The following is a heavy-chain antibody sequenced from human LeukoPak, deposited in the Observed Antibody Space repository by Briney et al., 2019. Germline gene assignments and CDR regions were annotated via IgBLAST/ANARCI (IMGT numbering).Heavy chain of an antibody. CDR3: AREGEELLWFGELRGADGNWFDP. V-gene: IGHV4-4*07. D-gene: IGHD3-10*01. Sequence: SETLSLTCTVSGGSISNYFWTWIRQPAGEGLEWIGRIYTSGSTSYNPSLKSRVTVSVDTSKNQFSLKLSSVTAADTAVYYCAREGEELLWFGELRGADGNWFDPWGQGTLVTVSS. J-gene: IGHJ5*02. CDR1: GGSISNYF. CDR2: IYTSGST.